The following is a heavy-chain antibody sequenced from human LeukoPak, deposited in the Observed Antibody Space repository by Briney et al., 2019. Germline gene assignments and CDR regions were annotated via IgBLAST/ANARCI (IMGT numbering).Heavy chain of an antibody. J-gene: IGHJ6*04. D-gene: IGHD3-10*01. CDR3: AINTMVRGVYYYYYGMDV. CDR2: IIPIFGTA. CDR1: GGTFISYA. Sequence: GASVKVSCKASGGTFISYAISWVRQAPGQGLEWMGGIIPIFGTANYAQKFQGRVTITADKSTSTAYMELSSLRSEDTAVYYCAINTMVRGVYYYYYGMDVWGKGTTVTVSS. V-gene: IGHV1-69*06.